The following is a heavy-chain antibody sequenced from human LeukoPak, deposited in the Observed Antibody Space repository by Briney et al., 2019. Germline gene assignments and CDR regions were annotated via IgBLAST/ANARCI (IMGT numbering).Heavy chain of an antibody. CDR2: IWHDGSNK. Sequence: GGSLRLSCAASGFTFSSYGMHWVRQAPGKGLEWVAVIWHDGSNKYYADSVKGRFTISRDNSKNTLYLQMNSLRAEDTAVYYCAGDAAEIVATIGDYFDYWGQGTLVTVSS. CDR1: GFTFSSYG. J-gene: IGHJ4*02. CDR3: AGDAAEIVATIGDYFDY. V-gene: IGHV3-33*01. D-gene: IGHD5-12*01.